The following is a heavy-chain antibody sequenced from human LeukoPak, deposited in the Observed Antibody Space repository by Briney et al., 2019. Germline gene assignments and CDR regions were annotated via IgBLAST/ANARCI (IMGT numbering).Heavy chain of an antibody. V-gene: IGHV1-69*01. CDR2: IIPVFGTT. Sequence: GGSLRLSCAASGFTFSSYAISWVRQAPGQGLEWMGGIIPVFGTTNYAQKFQGRVTITADESTSTAYMELSSLRFEDTAVYYCAPYYYESSVYYNWFDPWGQGTLVTVSS. CDR3: APYYYESSVYYNWFDP. D-gene: IGHD3-22*01. J-gene: IGHJ5*02. CDR1: GFTFSSYA.